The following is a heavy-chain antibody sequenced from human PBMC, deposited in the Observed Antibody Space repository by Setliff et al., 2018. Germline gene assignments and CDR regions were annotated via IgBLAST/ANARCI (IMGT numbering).Heavy chain of an antibody. Sequence: GASVKVSCKVSGYTLTELSMHWVRQAPGKGLEWLGGFDPEDGETIYAQKFQGRVTMTEDTSTDTAYMELSSLRSEDTAVYYCAREQWLDPPGYYYMDVWAKGTTVTVSS. J-gene: IGHJ6*03. V-gene: IGHV1-24*01. D-gene: IGHD6-19*01. CDR2: FDPEDGET. CDR3: AREQWLDPPGYYYMDV. CDR1: GYTLTELS.